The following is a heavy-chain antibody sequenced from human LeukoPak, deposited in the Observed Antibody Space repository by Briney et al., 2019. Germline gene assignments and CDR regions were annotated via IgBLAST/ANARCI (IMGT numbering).Heavy chain of an antibody. V-gene: IGHV1-2*04. CDR3: ARARPYYDILTGSSFDY. Sequence: ASVKVSCTASGYTFTVYYIHWVRHAPGQGLEWMGWINPNSGGTNYAQKFQGWVTMTRDTSISTASMELSRLRSDDTAVYYCARARPYYDILTGSSFDYWGQGTLVTVSS. J-gene: IGHJ4*02. CDR2: INPNSGGT. D-gene: IGHD3-9*01. CDR1: GYTFTVYY.